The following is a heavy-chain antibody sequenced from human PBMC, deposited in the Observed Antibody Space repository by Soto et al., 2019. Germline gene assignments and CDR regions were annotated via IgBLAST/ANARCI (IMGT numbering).Heavy chain of an antibody. CDR3: ARDISYGSLV. CDR1: VFIFSNYG. J-gene: IGHJ3*01. V-gene: IGHV3-33*01. Sequence: GGSLSLSCSACVFIFSNYGFHWFRQAPGKGLEWVAAIWYDGSKQNYADSVKGRFTISRDDSKNTLYLQMNGLRAEDTAVYYCARDISYGSLVWGQGTMVTVSS. CDR2: IWYDGSKQ. D-gene: IGHD3-16*01.